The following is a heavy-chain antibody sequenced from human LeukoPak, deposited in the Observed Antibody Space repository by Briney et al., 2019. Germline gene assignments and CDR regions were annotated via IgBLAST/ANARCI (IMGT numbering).Heavy chain of an antibody. CDR3: ARAARPGGSGSQGPYYFDY. Sequence: ASVKVSCKASGYTFTSYDINWVRQATGQGLEWMGWMNPNSGNTGYAQKFQGRVTVTRNTSISTAYMELSSLRSEDTAEYYCARAARPGGSGSQGPYYFDYWGQGTLVTVSS. CDR1: GYTFTSYD. V-gene: IGHV1-8*01. J-gene: IGHJ4*02. CDR2: MNPNSGNT. D-gene: IGHD3-10*01.